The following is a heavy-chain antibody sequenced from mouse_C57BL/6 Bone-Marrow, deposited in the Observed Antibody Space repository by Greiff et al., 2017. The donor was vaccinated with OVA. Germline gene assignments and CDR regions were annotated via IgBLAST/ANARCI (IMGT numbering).Heavy chain of an antibody. J-gene: IGHJ4*01. CDR2: INPNNGGT. CDR3: ARSGYYGSYAMDY. Sequence: EVKLMESGPELVKPGASVKIPCKASGYTFTDYNMDWLKQSHGKSLEWIGDINPNNGGTIYNQKFKGKATLTVDKSSSTAYMELRSLTSEDTAVYYCARSGYYGSYAMDYWGQGTSVTVSS. V-gene: IGHV1-18*01. CDR1: GYTFTDYN. D-gene: IGHD1-1*01.